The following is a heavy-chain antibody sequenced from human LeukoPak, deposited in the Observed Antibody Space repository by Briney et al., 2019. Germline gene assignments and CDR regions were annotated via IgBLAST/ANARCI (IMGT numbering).Heavy chain of an antibody. V-gene: IGHV1-24*01. Sequence: ASVKVSCKASGYPFSNHGITWVRQAPGQGLEWMGGFDPEDGETIYAQKFQGRVTMTEDTSTDTAYMELSSLRSEDTAVYYCATVLLVDTVSYWGQGTLVTVSS. CDR3: ATVLLVDTVSY. J-gene: IGHJ4*02. CDR2: FDPEDGET. CDR1: GYPFSNHG. D-gene: IGHD5-18*01.